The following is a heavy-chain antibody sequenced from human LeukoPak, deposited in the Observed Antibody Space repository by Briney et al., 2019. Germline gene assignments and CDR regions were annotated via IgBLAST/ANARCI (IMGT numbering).Heavy chain of an antibody. CDR1: GYTFTGYC. CDR3: AREHGSGSLIPDH. Sequence: ASVKVSCKASGYTFTGYCMHWVRQAPGQGLEWMGWVNPHSGSTNYAQNFQGRVTMTRDTSISTAYVELSRLRSDDTAVYYCAREHGSGSLIPDHWGQGTLVTVSS. D-gene: IGHD3-10*01. V-gene: IGHV1-2*02. J-gene: IGHJ5*02. CDR2: VNPHSGST.